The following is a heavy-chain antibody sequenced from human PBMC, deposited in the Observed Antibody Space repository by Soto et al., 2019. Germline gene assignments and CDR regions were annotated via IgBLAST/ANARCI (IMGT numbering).Heavy chain of an antibody. J-gene: IGHJ6*02. CDR1: GFTFSSYW. D-gene: IGHD5-12*01. CDR2: INSDGSDT. V-gene: IGHV3-74*01. Sequence: WGSLRLSCSVSGFTFSSYWMHWFRQAPGKGLVWVSRINSDGSDTIYADSVKGRFTISRDNAKNTLYLQMNSLRAEDTAVYYCARSVPRGGYSSYYGMDVWGQGTTVTVSS. CDR3: ARSVPRGGYSSYYGMDV.